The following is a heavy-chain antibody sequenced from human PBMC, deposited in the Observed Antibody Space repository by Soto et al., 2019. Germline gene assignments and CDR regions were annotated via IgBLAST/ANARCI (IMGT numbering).Heavy chain of an antibody. D-gene: IGHD2-15*01. CDR1: GGSFSGYY. Sequence: QVQLQQWGAGLLKPSEILSLACAVYGGSFSGYYWSWIRQPPGKGLEWIGEINHSGSTNYNPSLKSRVTISVDTSKNQFSLKLSSVTAADTAVYYCAREGRYCSGGSCYEYWGQGTLVTVSS. V-gene: IGHV4-34*01. J-gene: IGHJ4*02. CDR3: AREGRYCSGGSCYEY. CDR2: INHSGST.